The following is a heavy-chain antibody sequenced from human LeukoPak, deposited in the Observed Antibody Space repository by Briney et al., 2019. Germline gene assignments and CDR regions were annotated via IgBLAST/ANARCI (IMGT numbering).Heavy chain of an antibody. D-gene: IGHD2-2*01. J-gene: IGHJ6*03. CDR3: AKGSLSTDYYYMDV. CDR1: GVTFSSYG. CDR2: IWYGGSNK. V-gene: IGHV3-30*02. Sequence: GGSLRLSCAASGVTFSSYGMHWVRHAPGKGLEWVAVIWYGGSNKYYADSVKGRFTISRDNSKNTLYLQMNSLRAEDTAVYYCAKGSLSTDYYYMDVWGKGTTVTVSS.